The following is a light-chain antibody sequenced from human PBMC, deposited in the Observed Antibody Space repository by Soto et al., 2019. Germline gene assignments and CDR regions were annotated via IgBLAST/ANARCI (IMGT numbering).Light chain of an antibody. CDR1: SSDISAYNY. V-gene: IGLV2-14*01. CDR3: SSYTSNNFYV. J-gene: IGLJ1*01. Sequence: QSALTQPASVSGSPGQSITISCTGTSSDISAYNYVSWYQQHPGKAPKLMIYEVGDRPSGLSNRFSVSKSGNTASLTISRLQTEDEADYYCSSYTSNNFYVFGTGTQLTVL. CDR2: EVG.